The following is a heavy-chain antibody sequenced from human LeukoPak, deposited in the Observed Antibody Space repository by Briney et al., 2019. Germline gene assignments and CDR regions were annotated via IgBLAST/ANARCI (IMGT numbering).Heavy chain of an antibody. CDR3: ARDLGGYYGSGATTGGHYYYYYMDV. CDR2: INPNSGGT. CDR1: GYTFTGYY. Sequence: ASVKVSCKASGYTFTGYYMHWVRQAPGQGLEWMGWINPNSGGTNYAQKFQGRVTMTRDTSISTAYMELSRLRPDDTAVYYCARDLGGYYGSGATTGGHYYYYYMDVWGKGTTVTISS. D-gene: IGHD3-10*01. J-gene: IGHJ6*03. V-gene: IGHV1-2*02.